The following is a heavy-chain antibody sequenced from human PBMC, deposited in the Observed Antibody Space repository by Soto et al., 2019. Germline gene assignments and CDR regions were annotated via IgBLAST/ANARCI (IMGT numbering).Heavy chain of an antibody. CDR3: AHTWGLPFDY. D-gene: IGHD3-16*01. Sequence: QITLKESGPPLVEPTQTLTLTCTYSGFSLRTTGVGVGWIRQPPGKALEWLGIIYWNDDKRYSPSLKNRFTLTSDISKSQVVLKMTNMDPVDTATYYCAHTWGLPFDYWGQGTLVIVSS. CDR1: GFSLRTTGVG. CDR2: IYWNDDK. V-gene: IGHV2-5*01. J-gene: IGHJ4*02.